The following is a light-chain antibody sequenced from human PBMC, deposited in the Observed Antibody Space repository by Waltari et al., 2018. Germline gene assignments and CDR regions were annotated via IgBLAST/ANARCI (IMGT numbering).Light chain of an antibody. CDR2: GAS. Sequence: EIVLTQSPDTLSLSPGDRAALPCRASQRLSSSYLAWYQQKPGQAPGLLIFGASSRATGIPDRFSGSGSGTDFTLTISSLQAEDVAIYYCQQYYRIPYTFGQETKLEIK. CDR3: QQYYRIPYT. J-gene: IGKJ2*01. V-gene: IGKV3-20*01. CDR1: QRLSSSY.